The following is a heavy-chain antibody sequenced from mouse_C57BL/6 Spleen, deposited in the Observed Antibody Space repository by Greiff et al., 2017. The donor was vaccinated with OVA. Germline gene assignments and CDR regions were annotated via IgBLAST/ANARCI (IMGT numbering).Heavy chain of an antibody. Sequence: EVQLQESGGGLVKPGGSLKLSCAASGFTFSDYGMNWVRQAPEKGLEWVAYISRGSSTIYYAGTVKGRFTISRDNAKNTLFLQMTSLRSEDTAMYYCARLSNYEGGFGMDYWGQGTSVTVSS. CDR3: ARLSNYEGGFGMDY. V-gene: IGHV5-17*01. CDR2: ISRGSSTI. J-gene: IGHJ4*01. D-gene: IGHD2-5*01. CDR1: GFTFSDYG.